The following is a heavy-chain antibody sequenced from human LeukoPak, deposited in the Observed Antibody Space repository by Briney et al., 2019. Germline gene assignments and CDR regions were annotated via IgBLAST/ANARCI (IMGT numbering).Heavy chain of an antibody. Sequence: GGSLRLSCAASGFTFRNSGMTWVRQAPGKGLEWVSSISNSGGTIFYADSVKGRFTISRDNSKNTVYLQVNSLRVEDTALYYCAKVAGRDSRDDAFDIWGQGTMVTVSS. CDR1: GFTFRNSG. CDR2: ISNSGGTI. CDR3: AKVAGRDSRDDAFDI. J-gene: IGHJ3*02. V-gene: IGHV3-23*01. D-gene: IGHD3-22*01.